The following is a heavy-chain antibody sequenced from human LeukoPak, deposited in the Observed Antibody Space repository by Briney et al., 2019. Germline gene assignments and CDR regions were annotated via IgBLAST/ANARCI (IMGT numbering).Heavy chain of an antibody. CDR1: GYTFTSYG. D-gene: IGHD3-3*01. CDR3: ARAEYYDFWSGYYRKRNWFDP. J-gene: IGHJ5*02. V-gene: IGHV1-18*01. Sequence: ASVKVSCKASGYTFTSYGISWVRQAPGQGLEWMGWISAYNGNTYYAQKLQGRVTMTTDTSTSTAYMELRSLRSDDTAVYYCARAEYYDFWSGYYRKRNWFDPWGQGTLVTVSS. CDR2: ISAYNGNT.